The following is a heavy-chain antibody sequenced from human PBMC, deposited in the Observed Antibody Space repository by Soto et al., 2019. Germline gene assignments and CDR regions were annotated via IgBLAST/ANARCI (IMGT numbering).Heavy chain of an antibody. Sequence: GGSLRLSCAASGFTFSSYSMNWVRQAPGKGLEWVSYISSSSSTIYYADSVKGRFTISRDNAKNSLYLQMNSLRAEDTAVYYCARDLVVAATRFDYWGQGTLVTVSS. V-gene: IGHV3-48*01. CDR2: ISSSSSTI. D-gene: IGHD2-15*01. CDR1: GFTFSSYS. CDR3: ARDLVVAATRFDY. J-gene: IGHJ4*02.